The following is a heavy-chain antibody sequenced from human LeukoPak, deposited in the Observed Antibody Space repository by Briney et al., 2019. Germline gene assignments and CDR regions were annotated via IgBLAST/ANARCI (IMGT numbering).Heavy chain of an antibody. J-gene: IGHJ6*03. V-gene: IGHV1-2*02. CDR1: GYTFTGYY. CDR2: INPNSGGT. Sequence: GASVTVSCKASGYTFTGYYMHWVRQAPGQGLEWMGWINPNSGGTNYAQKFQGRVTMTRDTSISTAYMELSRLRSDDTAVYYCAREEDSSSWWDYYYMDVWGKGTTVTVSS. D-gene: IGHD6-13*01. CDR3: AREEDSSSWWDYYYMDV.